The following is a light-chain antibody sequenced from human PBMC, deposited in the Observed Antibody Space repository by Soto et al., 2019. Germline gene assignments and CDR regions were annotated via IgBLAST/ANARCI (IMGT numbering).Light chain of an antibody. J-gene: IGKJ2*01. CDR1: QSVFYSSNNRNY. Sequence: DIVMTQSPDSLAVSLGERATINCKSSQSVFYSSNNRNYLAWYQQKPGQPPKLLLYRASIRESGVPDRFSGSGSGADFTLTISSLQAEDVAVYYCQQYYGTPYTFDQGTKLEIK. CDR2: RAS. V-gene: IGKV4-1*01. CDR3: QQYYGTPYT.